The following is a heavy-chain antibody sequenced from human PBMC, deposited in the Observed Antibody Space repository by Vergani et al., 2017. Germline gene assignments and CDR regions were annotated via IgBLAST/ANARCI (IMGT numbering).Heavy chain of an antibody. CDR1: GYTFTSYD. V-gene: IGHV1-8*01. D-gene: IGHD1-26*01. Sequence: QVQQVQSGAEVKRPGASVKVSCKASGYTFTSYDINWVRQATGQGLEWMGWMNPNSGNTGYAQKFQGRVTMTRNTSISTAYMELSSLRSEDTAVYYCASQVVGAPLDSYYYMDVWGKGTTVTVSS. CDR3: ASQVVGAPLDSYYYMDV. J-gene: IGHJ6*03. CDR2: MNPNSGNT.